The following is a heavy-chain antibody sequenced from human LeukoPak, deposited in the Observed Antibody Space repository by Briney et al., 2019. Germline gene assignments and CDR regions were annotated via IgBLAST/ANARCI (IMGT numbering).Heavy chain of an antibody. V-gene: IGHV1-69*04. J-gene: IGHJ4*02. CDR3: ASTYGSGSYADE. D-gene: IGHD3-10*01. CDR2: IIPILGIA. CDR1: GGTFSSYA. Sequence: SVKVSCKASGGTFSSYAISWVRQAPGQGLEWMGRIIPILGIANYAQKFQGRVTITADKSTSTAYMELSSLRSEDTAVYYCASTYGSGSYADEWGQGTLVTVSS.